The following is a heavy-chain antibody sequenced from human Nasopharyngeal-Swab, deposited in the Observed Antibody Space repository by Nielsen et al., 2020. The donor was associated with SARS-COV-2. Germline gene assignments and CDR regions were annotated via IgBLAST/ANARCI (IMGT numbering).Heavy chain of an antibody. CDR3: TTSPSYGTSWYRYNF. D-gene: IGHD6-13*01. Sequence: GESLKISCAASGFTFSSYAMSWVRQAPGKGLEWVSAITGLGSGSYYADSVKGRFTISRDNSKNTLFLHLNSLRVEDTAVYYCTTSPSYGTSWYRYNFWGQGTLATVSS. CDR2: ITGLGSGS. J-gene: IGHJ4*02. CDR1: GFTFSSYA. V-gene: IGHV3-23*01.